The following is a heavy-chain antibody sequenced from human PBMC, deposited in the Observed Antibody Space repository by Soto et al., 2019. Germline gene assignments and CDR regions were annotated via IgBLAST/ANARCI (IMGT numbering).Heavy chain of an antibody. CDR3: AGRGIAAAGTFLDY. CDR1: GGSISSSNW. Sequence: QVQLQESGPGLVKPSGTLSLTCAVSGGSISSSNWWSWVRQPPGKGLEWIGEIYHSGSTNYNPSPKSRVTISVDKSKNQFSLKLSSVTAADTAVYYCAGRGIAAAGTFLDYWGQGTLVTVSS. V-gene: IGHV4-4*02. CDR2: IYHSGST. J-gene: IGHJ4*02. D-gene: IGHD6-13*01.